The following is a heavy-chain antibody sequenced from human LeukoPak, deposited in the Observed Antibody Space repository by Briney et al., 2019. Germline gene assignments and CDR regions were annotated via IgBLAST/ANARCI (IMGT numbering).Heavy chain of an antibody. CDR1: GGSFGGYY. J-gene: IGHJ5*02. V-gene: IGHV4-34*01. CDR3: ARGRVSMVRGVIILNWFDP. CDR2: INHSGST. Sequence: SETLSLTCAVYGGSFGGYYWSWIRQPPGKGLEWIGEINHSGSTNYNPSLKCRVTISVDTSKNQFSLKLSSVTAADTAVYYCARGRVSMVRGVIILNWFDPWGQGTLVTVSS. D-gene: IGHD3-10*01.